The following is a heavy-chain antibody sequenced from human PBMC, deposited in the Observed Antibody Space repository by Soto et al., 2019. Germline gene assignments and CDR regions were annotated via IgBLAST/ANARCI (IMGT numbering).Heavy chain of an antibody. Sequence: QVQLVQSGAEVKKPGASVKVSCEASGYTFTNYDVNWVRQAPGQGLEWMGWMNPNSGHTVHAQKFLGRITMTRNTSISTAYMELSGLRSEDTAIYFCVTGSHFDYWGQGPLVTVSS. D-gene: IGHD3-10*01. CDR2: MNPNSGHT. CDR3: VTGSHFDY. CDR1: GYTFTNYD. J-gene: IGHJ4*02. V-gene: IGHV1-8*01.